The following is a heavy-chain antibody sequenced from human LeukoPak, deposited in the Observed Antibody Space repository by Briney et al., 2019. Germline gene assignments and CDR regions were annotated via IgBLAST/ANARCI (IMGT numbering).Heavy chain of an antibody. V-gene: IGHV4-34*01. Sequence: PSETLSLTCAVYGGSFSGYYWSWIRQPPGKGLEWIGEINHSGSTNYNPSLKSRVTISLDTSKNQFSLKLSSVTAADTAVYYCARGLTYYDILTGYPIYYFDYWGQGTLVTVSS. CDR3: ARGLTYYDILTGYPIYYFDY. CDR2: INHSGST. CDR1: GGSFSGYY. J-gene: IGHJ4*02. D-gene: IGHD3-9*01.